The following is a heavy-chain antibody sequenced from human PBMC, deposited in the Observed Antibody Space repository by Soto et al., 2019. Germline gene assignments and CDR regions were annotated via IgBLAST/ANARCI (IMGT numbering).Heavy chain of an antibody. CDR2: ISYDGSNK. V-gene: IGHV3-30*18. CDR1: GFTFSSYG. J-gene: IGHJ6*02. D-gene: IGHD2-2*01. CDR3: AKDTSYYYYGMDV. Sequence: QVQLVESGGGVVQPGRSLRLSCAASGFTFSSYGMHWVRQAPGKGLEWVAVISYDGSNKYYADSVKGRFTISRDNSKNTLYLHMNSLRGEDTAVYYCAKDTSYYYYGMDVWGQGTTVTVSS.